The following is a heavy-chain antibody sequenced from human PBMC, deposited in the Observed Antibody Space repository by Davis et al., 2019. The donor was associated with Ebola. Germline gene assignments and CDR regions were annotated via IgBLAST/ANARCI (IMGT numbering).Heavy chain of an antibody. Sequence: SETLSLTCTVSGGSISSYYWSWIRQPPGKGLEWIGYIYYSGSTNYNPSLKSRVTISVDTSKNQFSLKLSSMTAADTAVYYCASGIVATIIDYWGQGTLVTVSS. V-gene: IGHV4-59*08. CDR3: ASGIVATIIDY. CDR1: GGSISSYY. J-gene: IGHJ4*02. CDR2: IYYSGST. D-gene: IGHD5-12*01.